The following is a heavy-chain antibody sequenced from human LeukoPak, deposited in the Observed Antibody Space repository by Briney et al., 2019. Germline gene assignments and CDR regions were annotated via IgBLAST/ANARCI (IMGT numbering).Heavy chain of an antibody. Sequence: GGSLRLSCAASGFTFSNAWMSWVRQAPGKGLEWVGRIKSKTDGGTTDYAAPVKGRFTISRDDSNSTLYLQMNSLKTEDTAVYYCTTATGLYFDWLSPYSFDYWGQGTLVTVSS. CDR1: GFTFSNAW. CDR3: TTATGLYFDWLSPYSFDY. CDR2: IKSKTDGGTT. J-gene: IGHJ4*02. D-gene: IGHD3-9*01. V-gene: IGHV3-15*01.